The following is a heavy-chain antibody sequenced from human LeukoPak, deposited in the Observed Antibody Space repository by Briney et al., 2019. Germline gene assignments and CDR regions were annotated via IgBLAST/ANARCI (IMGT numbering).Heavy chain of an antibody. CDR3: ARVDIAALLFDY. CDR1: GDSISSSSYY. Sequence: SETLSLTCTVSGDSISSSSYYWGWIRQPPGKGLEWIGSIYYSGSTCYNPSLKSRVTISVDTSKNQFSLKLSSVTAADTAVYYCARVDIAALLFDYWGQGTLVTVSS. CDR2: IYYSGST. J-gene: IGHJ4*02. D-gene: IGHD6-6*01. V-gene: IGHV4-39*07.